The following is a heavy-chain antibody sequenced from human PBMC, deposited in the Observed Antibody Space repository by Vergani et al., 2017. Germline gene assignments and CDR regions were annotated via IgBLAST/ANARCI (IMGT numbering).Heavy chain of an antibody. CDR2: IWYDGSNK. CDR1: GFTFSSYG. J-gene: IGHJ4*02. CDR3: GTQAELDADMGDY. V-gene: IGHV3-33*01. D-gene: IGHD1-1*01. Sequence: QVQLVESGGGVVQPGRSLRLSCAASGFTFSSYGMHWVRQAPGKGLEWVAVIWYDGSNKYYADSVKVRFTISRDNSKNTLYLQMNSLRAEDTAVYYCGTQAELDADMGDYWGQGTLVTVSS.